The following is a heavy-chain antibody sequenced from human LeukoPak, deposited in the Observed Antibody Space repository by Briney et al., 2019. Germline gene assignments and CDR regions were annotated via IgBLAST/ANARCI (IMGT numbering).Heavy chain of an antibody. D-gene: IGHD2-2*01. V-gene: IGHV6-1*01. CDR2: TYYRSKWYN. J-gene: IGHJ5*02. CDR3: ARDVPYCSTTNCHSKWFDP. CDR1: GDSVSSNSVA. Sequence: SQTLSLTCAISGDSVSSNSVAWNWIRQSPSRGLEWLGRTYYRSKWYNDYAISVKSRIIINPDTSKNQFSLQLNSVTPEDTAVYYCARDVPYCSTTNCHSKWFDPWGQGTLVTVSS.